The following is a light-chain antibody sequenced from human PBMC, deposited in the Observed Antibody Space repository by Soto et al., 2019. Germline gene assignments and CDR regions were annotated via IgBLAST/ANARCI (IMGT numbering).Light chain of an antibody. J-gene: IGLJ1*01. Sequence: QSVLAQPPSVSGAPGQRVSISCTGSSSNIGAGYDVHWYQHLPGTAPKLLIYANNNRPSGVPDRFSGSKSGTSASLAITGLQAEDEADYYCQSYDSSRSPLYVFGTGTKVHRP. CDR2: ANN. CDR1: SSNIGAGYD. CDR3: QSYDSSRSPLYV. V-gene: IGLV1-40*01.